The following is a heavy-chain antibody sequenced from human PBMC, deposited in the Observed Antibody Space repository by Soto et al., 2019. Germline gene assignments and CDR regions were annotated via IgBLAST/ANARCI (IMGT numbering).Heavy chain of an antibody. J-gene: IGHJ4*02. V-gene: IGHV4-59*01. Sequence: SETLSLTCNVSGGSIRSYYWSWFRQPPGKGLEWIGYIYYSGNINYNPSLRSRVTISVDTSKNQFSLKLNSVTAADTAVYYCARDTGYSYGKIFDYWGQGSLVT. D-gene: IGHD5-18*01. CDR1: GGSIRSYY. CDR3: ARDTGYSYGKIFDY. CDR2: IYYSGNI.